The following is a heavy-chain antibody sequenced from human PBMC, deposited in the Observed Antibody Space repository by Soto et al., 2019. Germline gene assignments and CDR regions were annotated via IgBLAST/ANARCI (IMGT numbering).Heavy chain of an antibody. D-gene: IGHD6-19*01. Sequence: QVQLQESGPGLVKPSETLSLTCTVSGGSVSSGSFYWSWIRQPPGKGLEWIGYIYYSGSTKYNPSLRSRVTISVDTSKNQFALKLTSVAAADTAVYYCARSGSGSGWLGGQGTLVTVSS. CDR1: GGSVSSGSFY. CDR3: ARSGSGSGWL. CDR2: IYYSGST. V-gene: IGHV4-61*01. J-gene: IGHJ4*02.